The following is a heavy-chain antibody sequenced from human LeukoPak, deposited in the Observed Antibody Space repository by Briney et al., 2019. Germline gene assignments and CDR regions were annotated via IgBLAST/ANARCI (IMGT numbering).Heavy chain of an antibody. V-gene: IGHV3-74*01. CDR3: ACASSHRISAGRDY. J-gene: IGHJ4*02. CDR2: VDCDGSSK. CDR1: GFTLDDYG. D-gene: IGHD6-13*01. Sequence: PGGSLRLSWAACGFTLDDYGMGWVRQAGGEGGGWVLRVDCDGSSKNYASSVKGRFTISRDNAKNTLYLQMNSLRAEDTAVYYCACASSHRISAGRDYWGQGTLVTVSS.